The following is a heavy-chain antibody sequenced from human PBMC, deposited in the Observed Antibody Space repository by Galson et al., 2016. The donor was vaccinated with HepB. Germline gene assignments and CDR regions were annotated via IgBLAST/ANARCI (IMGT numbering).Heavy chain of an antibody. CDR3: ARIVGVVGPSTRRKYYDAFDS. CDR1: GFSLSNPRMG. D-gene: IGHD1-26*01. J-gene: IGHJ3*01. V-gene: IGHV2-26*01. Sequence: PALVKPTQTLTLTCTVSGFSLSNPRMGVSWIRQPPGGALEWLAHVFSNDDKSYSTSLKSPLTISKDTSERQVVLTMTNLDPLDTATYYCARIVGVVGPSTRRKYYDAFDSWGQGTMVIISS. CDR2: VFSNDDK.